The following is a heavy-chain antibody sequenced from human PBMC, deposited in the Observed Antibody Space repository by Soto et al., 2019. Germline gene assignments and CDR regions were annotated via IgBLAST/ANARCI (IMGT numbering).Heavy chain of an antibody. CDR1: GYTFSSYW. D-gene: IGHD2-15*01. Sequence: EVQLVQSGAEVTKPGESLRISCKGSGYTFSSYWIAWVRQMPGKGLEWVGIIYPGDSETRIPPSFQGQVSISADKSINTAYLQWSSLWASDTAMYYCARVRGCSDGTCYPFDYWGQGTLVTVSS. CDR3: ARVRGCSDGTCYPFDY. CDR2: IYPGDSET. J-gene: IGHJ4*02. V-gene: IGHV5-51*03.